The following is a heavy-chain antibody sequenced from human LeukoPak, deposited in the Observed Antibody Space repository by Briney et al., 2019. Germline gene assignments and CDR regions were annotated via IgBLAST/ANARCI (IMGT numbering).Heavy chain of an antibody. CDR3: AKDYCSSAICPADY. D-gene: IGHD6-19*01. J-gene: IGHJ4*02. CDR2: ISASGGTT. Sequence: EAGGSLRLSCTASGFTFSSHAMSWVRQAAGKRLEWVSSISASGGTTFHSGSVKGRFTISRDNSKKVLYLQMNGLRVEDTAIYYCAKDYCSSAICPADYWGQGTQVTVSS. V-gene: IGHV3-23*01. CDR1: GFTFSSHA.